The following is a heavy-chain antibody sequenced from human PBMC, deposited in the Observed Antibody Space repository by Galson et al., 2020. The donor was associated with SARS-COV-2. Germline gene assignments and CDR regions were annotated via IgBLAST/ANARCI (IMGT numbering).Heavy chain of an antibody. CDR1: GGSISSGGYH. D-gene: IGHD6-19*01. CDR2: IYHSGST. CDR3: AIDPFCNGWFGGFAY. Sequence: SETLSLTCTVSGGSISSGGYHWSWIRQHPGKGLECIRSIYHSGSTYYNPSLKSRVTIPVDKSKNQCSLKMSSVTSAGTAVHYCAIDPFCNGWFGGFAYWGQGTLVTASS. V-gene: IGHV4-31*03. J-gene: IGHJ4*02.